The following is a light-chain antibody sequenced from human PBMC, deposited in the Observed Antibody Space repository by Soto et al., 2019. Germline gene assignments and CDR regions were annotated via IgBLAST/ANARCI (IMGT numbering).Light chain of an antibody. CDR3: QQRSKWPPLT. V-gene: IGKV3-11*01. Sequence: EIVLTQSPATLSLSPGERATLSCRASQSVSSYLAWYQQKPGQAPRLLLYDASNRATGIPARFSGSGSGTDFTLTISSLEPEDFAVYYCQQRSKWPPLTFGGGTKVEIK. CDR1: QSVSSY. J-gene: IGKJ4*01. CDR2: DAS.